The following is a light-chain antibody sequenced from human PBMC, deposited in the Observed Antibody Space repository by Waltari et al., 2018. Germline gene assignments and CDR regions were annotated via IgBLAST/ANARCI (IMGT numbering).Light chain of an antibody. V-gene: IGLV3-1*01. CDR1: KLGANY. CDR2: QDD. Sequence: SYELTQPPSVSVSPGPTASITCSGDKLGANYASWYQQKPGQSPVLVIYQDDKRPTGIPERFSGSNSGDTATLTIGGTQATDEADYFCQAWDNSTVVFGGGTKLTVL. CDR3: QAWDNSTVV. J-gene: IGLJ2*01.